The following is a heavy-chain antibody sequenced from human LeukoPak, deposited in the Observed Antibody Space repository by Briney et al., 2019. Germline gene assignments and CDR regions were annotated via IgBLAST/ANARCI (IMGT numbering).Heavy chain of an antibody. CDR3: ARDYIRQASRYYYYGMDV. CDR2: IYYSGST. J-gene: IGHJ6*02. CDR1: GGSISSSSYY. Sequence: SETLSLTCTVSGGSISSSSYYWGWIRQPPGKGLEWIGSIYYSGSTYYNPSLKSRVTISVDTSKNQFSLKLSSVTAADTAVYYCARDYIRQASRYYYYGMDVWGQGTTVTVSS. D-gene: IGHD3-3*02. V-gene: IGHV4-39*07.